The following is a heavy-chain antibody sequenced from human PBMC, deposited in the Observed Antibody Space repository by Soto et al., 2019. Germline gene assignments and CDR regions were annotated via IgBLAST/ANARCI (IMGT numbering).Heavy chain of an antibody. D-gene: IGHD6-6*01. CDR3: ARQYSSFDPWDY. J-gene: IGHJ4*02. Sequence: SETLSLTCAVYGGSFSGYYWSWIRQPPGKGLEWIGEINHSGSTNYNPSLKSRVTISVDTSKNQFSLKLSSVTAEDRAVYYCARQYSSFDPWDYWGRGTLVTVSS. CDR2: INHSGST. V-gene: IGHV4-34*01. CDR1: GGSFSGYY.